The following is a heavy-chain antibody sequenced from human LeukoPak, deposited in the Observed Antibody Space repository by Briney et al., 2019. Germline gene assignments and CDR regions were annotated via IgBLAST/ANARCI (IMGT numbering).Heavy chain of an antibody. Sequence: GGSLRLSCAASGFTFSSYAMHWVRQAPGKGLEWVAVISYDGSNKYYADSVKGRFTISRDNSKNTLYLQMNSLRAEDTAVYYCAKDGWFGEFFDYWGQGTLVTVSS. CDR3: AKDGWFGEFFDY. CDR2: ISYDGSNK. J-gene: IGHJ4*02. CDR1: GFTFSSYA. V-gene: IGHV3-30-3*01. D-gene: IGHD3-10*01.